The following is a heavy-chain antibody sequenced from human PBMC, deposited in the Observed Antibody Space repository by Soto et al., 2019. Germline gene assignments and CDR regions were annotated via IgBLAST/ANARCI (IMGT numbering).Heavy chain of an antibody. J-gene: IGHJ6*02. V-gene: IGHV1-46*01. CDR1: GYTFTSYY. CDR3: ARRETSWVGPLSYGMDV. CDR2: INPSGGST. Sequence: ASVKVSCKASGYTFTSYYLNWVRQAPGQGLEWMGIINPSGGSTSYAQKFQGRVTMTRDTSTRTVYMELSSLRSEDTAVYYCARRETSWVGPLSYGMDVWGQGTTVTVTS. D-gene: IGHD2-2*01.